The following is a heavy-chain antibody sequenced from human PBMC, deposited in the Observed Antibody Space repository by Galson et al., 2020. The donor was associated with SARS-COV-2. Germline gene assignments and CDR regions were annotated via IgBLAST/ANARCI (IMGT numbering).Heavy chain of an antibody. D-gene: IGHD3-10*01. CDR3: ARLFYYGSGRFLGGFDV. Sequence: SETLSLTCTVSGGSFTSYFWTWIRQPPGKGLEYMGYISPSGTTYYNPSLKSRLTILEDTSKRQFSLRLSSMTAADTAVYYCARLFYYGSGRFLGGFDVCVPGTTVSVSS. J-gene: IGHJ3*01. CDR2: ISPSGTT. CDR1: GGSFTSYF. V-gene: IGHV4-59*01.